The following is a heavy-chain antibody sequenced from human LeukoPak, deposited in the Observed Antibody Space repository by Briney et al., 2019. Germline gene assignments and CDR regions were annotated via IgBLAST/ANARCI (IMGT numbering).Heavy chain of an antibody. CDR1: GFTFSVYS. Sequence: PGGSLRLSCAASGFTFSVYSMNWVRQPPGMGLEWVSYITSNSATIQYADSVKGRFTISRDNAKNSLSPQMNSLRDEDTAVYYCARSVGGHFGYWGQGMLVTVSS. CDR2: ITSNSATI. CDR3: ARSVGGHFGY. V-gene: IGHV3-48*02. J-gene: IGHJ4*02. D-gene: IGHD3-16*01.